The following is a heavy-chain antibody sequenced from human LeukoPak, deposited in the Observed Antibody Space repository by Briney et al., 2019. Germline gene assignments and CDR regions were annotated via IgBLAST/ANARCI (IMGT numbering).Heavy chain of an antibody. D-gene: IGHD2-15*01. Sequence: SVKVSCKASGGAFSSYAISWVRQAPGQGLEWMGRIIPILGIANYAQKFQGRVTITADKSTSTAYIELSSLRSEDTAVYYCASDCSGGSCYGKYYYYYYMDVWGKGTTVTVSS. J-gene: IGHJ6*03. CDR2: IIPILGIA. V-gene: IGHV1-69*04. CDR3: ASDCSGGSCYGKYYYYYYMDV. CDR1: GGAFSSYA.